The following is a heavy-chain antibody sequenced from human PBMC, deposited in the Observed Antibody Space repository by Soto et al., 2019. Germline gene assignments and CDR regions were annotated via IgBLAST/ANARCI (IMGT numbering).Heavy chain of an antibody. CDR1: SGSISSSNW. D-gene: IGHD6-13*01. J-gene: IGHJ6*03. CDR3: ARGSSWNPDDYYYYYMDV. CDR2: IYHSGST. V-gene: IGHV4-4*02. Sequence: QVQLQESGPGLVKPSGTLSLTCAVSSGSISSSNWWSWVRQPPGKGLEWIGEIYHSGSTNYNPSLKSRFTISVDKSKTQFSLKLSSVTAADTAVYYCARGSSWNPDDYYYYYMDVWGKGTTVTVSS.